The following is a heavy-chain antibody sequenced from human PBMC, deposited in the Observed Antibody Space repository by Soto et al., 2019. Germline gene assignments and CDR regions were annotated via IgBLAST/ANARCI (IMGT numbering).Heavy chain of an antibody. CDR1: GCPISSTNYY. J-gene: IGHJ4*02. Sequence: XETLSITCTVSGCPISSTNYYWGWIRQPPGKGLEWIGSIYYSGSPFYNPSLKSRVTISVDTSNNHFSLKLSSVTAADTAVYYCARLRGVSAFEYWGQGTLVTVSS. V-gene: IGHV4-39*02. D-gene: IGHD2-8*01. CDR2: IYYSGSP. CDR3: ARLRGVSAFEY.